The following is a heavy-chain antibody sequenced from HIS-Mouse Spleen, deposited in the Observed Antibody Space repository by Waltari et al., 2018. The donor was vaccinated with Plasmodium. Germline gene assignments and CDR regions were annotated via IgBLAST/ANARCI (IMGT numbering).Heavy chain of an antibody. CDR3: AKDRRSSSWYVDY. V-gene: IGHV3-30*18. CDR2: ISYDGSNK. CDR1: GFTFVTYG. Sequence: QVQLVASGGGVVQPGRSLRLSCAAPGFTFVTYGMHWVRQAPGKGLEWVAVISYDGSNKYYADSVKGRFTISRDNSKNTLYLQMNSLRAEDTAVYYCAKDRRSSSWYVDYWGQGTLVTVSS. D-gene: IGHD6-13*01. J-gene: IGHJ4*02.